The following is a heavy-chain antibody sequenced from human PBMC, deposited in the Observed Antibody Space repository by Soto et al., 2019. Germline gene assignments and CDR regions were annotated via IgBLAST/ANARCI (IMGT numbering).Heavy chain of an antibody. Sequence: ASVKASCKASDYTFTSYGISWVRQAPGQGLEWMGWISAYNGNTKYAQKLQGRVTMTTDTSTSTAYMELRSLRSDDTAVYYCARDLSYGDFDYWGQGTLVTVSS. CDR3: ARDLSYGDFDY. CDR1: DYTFTSYG. J-gene: IGHJ4*02. V-gene: IGHV1-18*01. CDR2: ISAYNGNT. D-gene: IGHD4-17*01.